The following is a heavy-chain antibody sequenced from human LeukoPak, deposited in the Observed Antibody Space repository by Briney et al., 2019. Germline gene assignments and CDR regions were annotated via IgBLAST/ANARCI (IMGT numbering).Heavy chain of an antibody. J-gene: IGHJ6*03. V-gene: IGHV3-15*01. CDR2: IKSKTDGGTT. D-gene: IGHD5-18*01. CDR3: TAVDTAMVSYYYYYMDV. Sequence: GGSLRLSCAASGFTFSNAWMSWVRQAPGKGLEWVGRIKSKTDGGTTDYAAPVKGRFTISRDDSKNTLYLQMNSLKTKDTAVYYCTAVDTAMVSYYYYYMDVWGKGTTVTVSS. CDR1: GFTFSNAW.